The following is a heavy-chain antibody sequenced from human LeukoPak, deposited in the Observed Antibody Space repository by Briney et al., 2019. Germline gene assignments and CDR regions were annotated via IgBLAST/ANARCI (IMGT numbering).Heavy chain of an antibody. CDR2: IIPILGIA. CDR3: ARDHRSGSSAGSRAD. D-gene: IGHD1-26*01. Sequence: ASVKVSCKASGGTFSSYAISWVRQAPGQGLEWMGRIIPILGIANYAQKFQGRVTITADKSTSTAYMELSSLRSEDTAVYYCARDHRSGSSAGSRADWGQGTLVTVSS. J-gene: IGHJ4*02. CDR1: GGTFSSYA. V-gene: IGHV1-69*04.